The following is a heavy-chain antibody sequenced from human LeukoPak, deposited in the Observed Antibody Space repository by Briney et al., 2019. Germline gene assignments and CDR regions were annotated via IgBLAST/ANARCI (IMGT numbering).Heavy chain of an antibody. Sequence: ASVKVSCKASGYTFTGYYMHWVRQAPGQGLEWMGIINPSGGSTSYAQKFQGRVTITADKSTSTAYMELSSLRSEDTAVYYCARAASDGTTGINWFDPWGQGTLVTVSS. CDR3: ARAASDGTTGINWFDP. CDR2: INPSGGST. CDR1: GYTFTGYY. D-gene: IGHD1-1*01. V-gene: IGHV1-46*01. J-gene: IGHJ5*02.